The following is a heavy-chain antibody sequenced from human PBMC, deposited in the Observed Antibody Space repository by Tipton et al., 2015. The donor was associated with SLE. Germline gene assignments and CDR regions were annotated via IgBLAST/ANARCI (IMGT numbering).Heavy chain of an antibody. J-gene: IGHJ4*02. CDR3: ANRGRYGGYEYYFDY. CDR1: GFTFSNYA. V-gene: IGHV3-23*01. CDR2: ISGRGGSA. D-gene: IGHD5-12*01. Sequence: GSLRLSCAASGFTFSNYAMSWVRQAPGKGLEWVSGISGRGGSAYYADSVKGRFTISRDNSKNTLYLQMDSLRAEDTAVYYCANRGRYGGYEYYFDYWGQGTLVTVSS.